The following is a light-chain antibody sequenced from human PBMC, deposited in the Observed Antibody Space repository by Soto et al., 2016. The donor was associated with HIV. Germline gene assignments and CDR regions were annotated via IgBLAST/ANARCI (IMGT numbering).Light chain of an antibody. V-gene: IGKV1-5*03. CDR3: QQYNSYSRWT. J-gene: IGKJ1*01. CDR1: QSISSW. Sequence: DIQMTQSPSTLSASVGDRVTITCRASQSISSWLAWYQQKPGKAPKVLIYKASSLESGVPSRFSGSGSGTEFTLTISSLQPDDFATYYCQQYNSYSRWTFGQGTKVE. CDR2: KAS.